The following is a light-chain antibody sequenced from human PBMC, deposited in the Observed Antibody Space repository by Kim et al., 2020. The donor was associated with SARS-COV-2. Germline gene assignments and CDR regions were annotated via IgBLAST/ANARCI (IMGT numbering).Light chain of an antibody. Sequence: SYELTQPPSLSVSPGQTATITCFGDKLGGKFVSWYQQRPGQSPVLVIYRDDKRASNIPERFSGSNSGSTATLTISGTQTMDEADYYCQTWASGSVVFGGGTQLTVL. J-gene: IGLJ2*01. V-gene: IGLV3-1*01. CDR1: KLGGKF. CDR3: QTWASGSVV. CDR2: RDD.